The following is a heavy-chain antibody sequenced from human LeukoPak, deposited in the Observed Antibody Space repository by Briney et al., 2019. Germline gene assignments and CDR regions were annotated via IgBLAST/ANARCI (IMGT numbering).Heavy chain of an antibody. J-gene: IGHJ4*02. CDR2: IKYDGSVK. D-gene: IGHD4-17*01. CDR1: KFTFGSYW. Sequence: GGSLRLSCAASKFTFGSYWMSWVRQAPGKGLEWVASIKYDGSVKLYVDSLKGRFTISRDNAKNSLYLQMNSLRAEDTAVYYCARNDYDDYGADYWGQGTLVTVSS. CDR3: ARNDYDDYGADY. V-gene: IGHV3-7*02.